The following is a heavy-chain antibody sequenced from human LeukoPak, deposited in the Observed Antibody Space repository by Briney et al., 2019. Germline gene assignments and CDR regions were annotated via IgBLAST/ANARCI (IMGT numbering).Heavy chain of an antibody. J-gene: IGHJ4*02. D-gene: IGHD5-12*01. CDR3: AKGAYDYIEIAYFDY. CDR1: GFTFSSHW. V-gene: IGHV3-23*01. Sequence: GGSLRLSCAASGFTFSSHWMHWVRQAPGKGLEWVSLIIGSSGSTFYADSVKGRFTISRDKSKNTLYLQMNSLRAEDTAVYYCAKGAYDYIEIAYFDYWGQGSLVTVSS. CDR2: IIGSSGST.